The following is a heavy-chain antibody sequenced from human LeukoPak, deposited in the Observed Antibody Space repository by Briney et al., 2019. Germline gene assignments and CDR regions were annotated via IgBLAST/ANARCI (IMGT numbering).Heavy chain of an antibody. CDR1: GYTFTSYY. Sequence: ASVKVSCKASGYTFTSYYRHWVRQAPGQGLEWMGIINPSGGSTSYAQKFQGRVTMTRDTSTSTVYMELSSLRSEDTAVYYCARDRDYYDSSGYLGYFDLWGRGTLVTVSS. V-gene: IGHV1-46*01. CDR2: INPSGGST. CDR3: ARDRDYYDSSGYLGYFDL. D-gene: IGHD3-22*01. J-gene: IGHJ2*01.